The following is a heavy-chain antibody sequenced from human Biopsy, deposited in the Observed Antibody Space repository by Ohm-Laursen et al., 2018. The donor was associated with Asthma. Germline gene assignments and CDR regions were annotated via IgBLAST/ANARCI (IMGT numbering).Heavy chain of an antibody. Sequence: SQTLSLTCTVSGASITISPSYWSWLRLLPGKGLEWIGCIYYSGETFFNPSLKNPLFMSLDSSKNQFSLKMTSVTVADTAVYFCARNLPGYTYGPFEDWGQGTLVTVSS. J-gene: IGHJ4*02. D-gene: IGHD5-18*01. CDR2: IYYSGET. CDR1: GASITISPSY. V-gene: IGHV4-31*01. CDR3: ARNLPGYTYGPFED.